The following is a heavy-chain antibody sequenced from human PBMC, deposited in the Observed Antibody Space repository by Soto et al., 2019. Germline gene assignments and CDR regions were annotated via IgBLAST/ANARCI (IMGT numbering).Heavy chain of an antibody. V-gene: IGHV3-30-3*01. CDR2: ISYDGSNK. CDR3: ASLISSGWTRIDY. J-gene: IGHJ4*02. D-gene: IGHD6-19*01. CDR1: GFTFSSYA. Sequence: GSLRLSCAASGFTFSSYAMHWVRQAPGKGLEWVAVISYDGSNKYYADSVKGRFTISRDNSKNTLYLQMNSLRAEDTAVYYCASLISSGWTRIDYWGQGTLVTVSS.